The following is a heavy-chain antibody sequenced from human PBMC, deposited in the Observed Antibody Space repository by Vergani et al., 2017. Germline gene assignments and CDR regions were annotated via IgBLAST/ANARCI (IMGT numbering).Heavy chain of an antibody. J-gene: IGHJ5*02. V-gene: IGHV3-23*04. CDR1: GFTFSSHG. Sequence: VQLVESGGGVVQPGRSLRLSCAASGFTFSSHGMHWVRQAPGGGLQWVSTISGSGDSTYYADSVKGRFTISRDNSKNTLYLQMYSLRADDTAVYYCAKDLGTTGTTGWFDPWGQGTLVTV. D-gene: IGHD1-1*01. CDR2: ISGSGDST. CDR3: AKDLGTTGTTGWFDP.